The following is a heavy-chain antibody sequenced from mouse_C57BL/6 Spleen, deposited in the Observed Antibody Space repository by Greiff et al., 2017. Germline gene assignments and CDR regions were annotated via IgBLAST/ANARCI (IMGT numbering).Heavy chain of an antibody. Sequence: VQLQQPGAELVKPGASVKLSCKASGYTFTSYWMHWVKQRPGQGLEWIGMIHPNSGSTNYNEKFKSKATLTVDKSSSTAYMQLSSLTSADSAVYYCARSFDGYPYYAMDYWGQGTSVTVSS. J-gene: IGHJ4*01. CDR3: ARSFDGYPYYAMDY. CDR1: GYTFTSYW. CDR2: IHPNSGST. V-gene: IGHV1-64*01. D-gene: IGHD2-3*01.